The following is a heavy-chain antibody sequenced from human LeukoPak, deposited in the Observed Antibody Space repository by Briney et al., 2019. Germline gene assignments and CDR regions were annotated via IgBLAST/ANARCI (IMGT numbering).Heavy chain of an antibody. CDR1: GGSISSGGYY. CDR3: ARDGYNWNSEVDAFDI. V-gene: IGHV4-61*08. D-gene: IGHD1-1*01. CDR2: IYYSGST. J-gene: IGHJ3*02. Sequence: PSQTLSLTCTVSGGSISSGGYYWSWIRQPPGKGLEWIGYIYYSGSTNYNPSLKSRVTISVDTSKNQFSLKLSSVTAADTAVYYCARDGYNWNSEVDAFDIWGQGTMVTVSS.